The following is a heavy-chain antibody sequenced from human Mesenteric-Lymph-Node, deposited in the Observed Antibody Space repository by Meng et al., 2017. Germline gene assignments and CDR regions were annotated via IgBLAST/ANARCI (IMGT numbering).Heavy chain of an antibody. V-gene: IGHV1-3*01. CDR2: INVGNDKR. J-gene: IGHJ5*02. CDR3: ARDRPYFDSNWFDP. Sequence: QVQLVQSGAELKKPGASVKVSCKASGYTFTSYGIHWVRQAPGQGLEWMGWINVGNDKRKYSQKFRGRVTITRDTSASTAYMEVSSLRSEDTAVYYCARDRPYFDSNWFDPWGQGTLVTVSS. D-gene: IGHD3-9*01. CDR1: GYTFTSYG.